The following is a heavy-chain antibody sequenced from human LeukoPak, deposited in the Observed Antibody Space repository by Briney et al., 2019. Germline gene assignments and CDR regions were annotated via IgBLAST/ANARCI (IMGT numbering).Heavy chain of an antibody. CDR2: IKSNSGGT. D-gene: IGHD5-24*01. J-gene: IGHJ4*02. Sequence: ASVKVSCKAAGYSLTGYHIHWVRQAPGQGLEWMGWIKSNSGGTNYAQKFQGRVIMTRDTSISTAYFELTNLRSDDTAIYYCARDPVDGYYYFDFWGQGTLVTVSS. CDR3: ARDPVDGYYYFDF. V-gene: IGHV1-2*02. CDR1: GYSLTGYH.